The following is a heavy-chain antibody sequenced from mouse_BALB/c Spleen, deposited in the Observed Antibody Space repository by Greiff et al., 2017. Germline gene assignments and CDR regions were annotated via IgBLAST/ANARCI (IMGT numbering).Heavy chain of an antibody. CDR1: GYSITSGYY. J-gene: IGHJ4*01. Sequence: EVKLQESGPGLVKPSQSLSLTCSVTGYSITSGYYWNWIRQFPGNKLEWMGYISYDGSNNYNPSLKNRISITRDTSKNQFFLKLNSVTTEDTATYYCARKGNWDRYYAMDYWGQGTSVTVSS. D-gene: IGHD4-1*01. CDR3: ARKGNWDRYYAMDY. V-gene: IGHV3-6*02. CDR2: ISYDGSN.